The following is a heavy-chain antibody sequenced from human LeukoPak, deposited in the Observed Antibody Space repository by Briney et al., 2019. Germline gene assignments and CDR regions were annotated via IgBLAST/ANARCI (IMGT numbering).Heavy chain of an antibody. CDR1: VVTFSSYA. CDR2: MSYDGFNK. D-gene: IGHD6-6*01. J-gene: IGHJ4*02. Sequence: GGSLRLSCVASVVTFSSYAMRCVRQAPGGGLEWVAVMSYDGFNKYYADSVKGRFTISRDNLKNTLYLQMNSLRGEDTAVYYCAREYSTSSPDYWGQGTLVTVSS. V-gene: IGHV3-30-3*01. CDR3: AREYSTSSPDY.